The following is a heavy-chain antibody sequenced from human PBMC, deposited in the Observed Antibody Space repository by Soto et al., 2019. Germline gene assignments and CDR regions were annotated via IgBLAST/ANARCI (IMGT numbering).Heavy chain of an antibody. D-gene: IGHD5-12*01. CDR2: IIPIYGTA. CDR1: GGTFSSYA. Sequence: QVPLVQSGAEVKKPGSSVKGSCKASGGTFSSYAISWVRQAPGQGLEWMGGIIPIYGTANYAQKFQGRVTITADESTSTAYMELSSLRSEDTAVYYCARRLDSGDDFNWFDPWGQGTLVTVAS. CDR3: ARRLDSGDDFNWFDP. V-gene: IGHV1-69*01. J-gene: IGHJ5*02.